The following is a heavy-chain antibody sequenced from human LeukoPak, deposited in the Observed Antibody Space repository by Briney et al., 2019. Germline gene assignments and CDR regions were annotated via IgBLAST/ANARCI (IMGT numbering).Heavy chain of an antibody. Sequence: NPSQTLSLTCTVSGGSISSGSYYWSWIRQPAGKGLEWIGRIYTSGSTNYNPSLKSRVTISVDTSKNQFSLKLSSVTAADTAVYYCASAKGSGWYAGRFDYWGQGTLVTVSS. CDR1: GGSISSGSYY. D-gene: IGHD6-19*01. J-gene: IGHJ4*02. CDR3: ASAKGSGWYAGRFDY. V-gene: IGHV4-61*02. CDR2: IYTSGST.